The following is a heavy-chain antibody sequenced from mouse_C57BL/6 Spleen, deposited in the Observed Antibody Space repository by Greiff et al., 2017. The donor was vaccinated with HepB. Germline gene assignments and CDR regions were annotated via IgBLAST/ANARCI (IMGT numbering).Heavy chain of an antibody. Sequence: VQLQQPGAELVKPGASVKMSCKASGYTFTSYWITWVKQRPGQGLEWIGDIYPGSGSTNYNEKFKSKATLTVDTSSSTAYMQLSSLTSEDSAVYYCARDYYGSGDLDVWGTGTTVTVSS. CDR2: IYPGSGST. CDR3: ARDYYGSGDLDV. CDR1: GYTFTSYW. V-gene: IGHV1-55*01. D-gene: IGHD1-1*01. J-gene: IGHJ1*03.